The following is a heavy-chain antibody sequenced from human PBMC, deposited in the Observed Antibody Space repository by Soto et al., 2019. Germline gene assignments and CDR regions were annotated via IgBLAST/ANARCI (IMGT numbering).Heavy chain of an antibody. J-gene: IGHJ4*02. Sequence: PGGSLRLSCAASGFTFSDHYMEWVRQAPGKGLEWLGSIYYSGRTSYNPSLESRVTMSVDTSKKQFSLRLRSVTAADTAVYYCARAPRGNYGYPSYFDYWGQGTLVTVSS. CDR1: GFTFSDHY. V-gene: IGHV4-39*02. CDR3: ARAPRGNYGYPSYFDY. D-gene: IGHD3-10*01. CDR2: IYYSGRT.